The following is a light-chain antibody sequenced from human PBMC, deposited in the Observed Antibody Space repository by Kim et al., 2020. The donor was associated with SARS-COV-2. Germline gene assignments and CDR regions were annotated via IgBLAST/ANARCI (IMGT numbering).Light chain of an antibody. J-gene: IGLJ2*01. V-gene: IGLV3-21*04. CDR3: QVWDSTDDHPV. CDR1: NIASKN. Sequence: APGKTARVTCGGNNIASKNVHWYQRRRGQIPVRCIYYDRARPSGSPVRVSGSNSGKTATLSISRVEAGDEADYNCQVWDSTDDHPVFGGGTKLTAL. CDR2: YDR.